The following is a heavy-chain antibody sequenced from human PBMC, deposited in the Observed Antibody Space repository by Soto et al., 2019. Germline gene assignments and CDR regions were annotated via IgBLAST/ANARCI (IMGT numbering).Heavy chain of an antibody. CDR1: GFTFSSYA. CDR3: ARDGQLAPGNFYYGMDV. Sequence: EVQLLESGGGLVQPGGSLRLSCAASGFTFSSYAMSWVRQAPGKGLEWVSAISGSGGSTYYADSVKGRFTISRDNSKNTLYLQMNSLRAEDTAVYYCARDGQLAPGNFYYGMDVWGQGATVTVSS. D-gene: IGHD6-6*01. V-gene: IGHV3-23*01. CDR2: ISGSGGST. J-gene: IGHJ6*02.